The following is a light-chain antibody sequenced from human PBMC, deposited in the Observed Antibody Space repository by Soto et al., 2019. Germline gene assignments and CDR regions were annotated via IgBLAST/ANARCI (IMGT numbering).Light chain of an antibody. CDR1: QNINNY. V-gene: IGKV1-33*01. Sequence: DIQMTQSPSSLSASVGDRVTITCQASQNINNYLNWYQQKPGRAPKLLIYDASNLEAGVPSRFRGSGSGTDFTFTISRLQPEDIATYYCQKYNSGSRTFGQGTKVDIK. J-gene: IGKJ1*01. CDR3: QKYNSGSRT. CDR2: DAS.